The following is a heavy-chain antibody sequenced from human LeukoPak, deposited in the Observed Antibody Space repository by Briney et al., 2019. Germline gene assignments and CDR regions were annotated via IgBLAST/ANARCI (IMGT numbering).Heavy chain of an antibody. CDR3: ARDRGYGGYVVDY. Sequence: GGSLRLSCAASGFTFSSYWMHWVRQAPGKGLVWVSRINSDGSSTNYADSVKGRFTISRDNAKNSLYLQMNSLRAEDTAVYYCARDRGYGGYVVDYWGQGTLVTVSS. D-gene: IGHD5-12*01. CDR2: INSDGSST. CDR1: GFTFSSYW. V-gene: IGHV3-74*01. J-gene: IGHJ4*02.